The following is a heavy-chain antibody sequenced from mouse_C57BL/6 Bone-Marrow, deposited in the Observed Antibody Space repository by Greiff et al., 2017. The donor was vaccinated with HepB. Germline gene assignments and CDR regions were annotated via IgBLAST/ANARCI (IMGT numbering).Heavy chain of an antibody. CDR1: GYAFTNYL. D-gene: IGHD1-1*01. Sequence: VKLMESGAELVRPGTSVKVSCKASGYAFTNYLIEWVKQRPGQGLEWIGVINPGSGGTNYNEKFKGKATLTADKSSSTAYMQLSSLTSEDSAVYYCGRPYGSSYVKNYWGQGTTLTVSS. CDR3: GRPYGSSYVKNY. J-gene: IGHJ2*01. CDR2: INPGSGGT. V-gene: IGHV1-54*01.